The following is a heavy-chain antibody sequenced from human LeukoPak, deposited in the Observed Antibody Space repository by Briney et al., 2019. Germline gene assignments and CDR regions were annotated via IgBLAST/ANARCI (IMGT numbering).Heavy chain of an antibody. CDR1: GFTFSSCG. CDR2: ISGSGGST. Sequence: PGGSLRLSCAASGFTFSSCGMSWVRQAPGKGLEWVSAISGSGGSTYYADSVKGRFTISRDNSKNTLYLQMNSLRAEDTAVYYCAKGYGSGSYYNDYWGQGTLVTVSS. CDR3: AKGYGSGSYYNDY. D-gene: IGHD3-10*01. J-gene: IGHJ4*02. V-gene: IGHV3-23*01.